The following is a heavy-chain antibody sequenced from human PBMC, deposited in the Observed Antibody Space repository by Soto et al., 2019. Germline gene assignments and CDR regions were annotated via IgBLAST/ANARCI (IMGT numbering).Heavy chain of an antibody. Sequence: EVQLVESGGGLVQTGGSVRLSCAASGFTFSSYWMHWVRQAPGKGLVWVSRINSDGSCTRYADSVKGRFTLSRDNAKNKLHLQMNILRAEDTSVYYCPRSVVLRSLQRMDVWGQGTTVTVSS. D-gene: IGHD2-15*01. CDR1: GFTFSSYW. V-gene: IGHV3-74*01. CDR2: INSDGSCT. J-gene: IGHJ6*02. CDR3: PRSVVLRSLQRMDV.